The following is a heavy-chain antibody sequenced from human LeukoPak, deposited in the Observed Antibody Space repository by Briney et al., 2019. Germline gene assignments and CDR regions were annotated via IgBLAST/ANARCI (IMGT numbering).Heavy chain of an antibody. CDR3: ARDREPNIAPLDY. V-gene: IGHV3-23*01. CDR2: ISDSGAVT. CDR1: GFIFSSYA. J-gene: IGHJ4*02. D-gene: IGHD6-13*01. Sequence: GGSLRLSCAASGFIFSSYAMSWVRQAPGKGLEWVSGISDSGAVTYYADSVKGRFTISRDNSKNTLYLQMNSLRAEDTAVYYCARDREPNIAPLDYWGQGTLVTVSS.